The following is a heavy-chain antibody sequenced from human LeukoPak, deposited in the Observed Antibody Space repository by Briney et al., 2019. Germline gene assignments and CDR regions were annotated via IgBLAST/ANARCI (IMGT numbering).Heavy chain of an antibody. CDR2: INTNTGNP. J-gene: IGHJ4*02. V-gene: IGHV7-4-1*02. D-gene: IGHD5-18*01. CDR1: GYSFTTFA. CDR3: ARSSWIQQSSDF. Sequence: ASVKVSCKASGYSFTTFAMNWVRQAPGQGLEWMGWINTNTGNPTYAQGFTGRFVFSLDTSVTTTFLEISSLKAEDTAIYYCARSSWIQQSSDFWGQGTLVTVSS.